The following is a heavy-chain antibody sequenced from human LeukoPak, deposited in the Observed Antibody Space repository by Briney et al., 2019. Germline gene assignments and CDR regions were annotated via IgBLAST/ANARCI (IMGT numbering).Heavy chain of an antibody. CDR3: ARGTNYYDSGVDNWFDP. CDR2: IYHSGST. V-gene: IGHV4-38-2*02. D-gene: IGHD3-10*01. Sequence: SETLSLTCTISGYSISSGYYWGWIRQPPGKGLEWIGSIYHSGSTYYNPSLKSRVTISVDTSKNQFSLKLSSVTAADTAVYYCARGTNYYDSGVDNWFDPWGQGTLVTVSS. CDR1: GYSISSGYY. J-gene: IGHJ5*02.